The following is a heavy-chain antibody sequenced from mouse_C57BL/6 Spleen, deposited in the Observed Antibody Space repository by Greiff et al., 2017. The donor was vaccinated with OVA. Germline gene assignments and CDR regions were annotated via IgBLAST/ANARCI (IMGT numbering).Heavy chain of an antibody. CDR2: IDPSDSET. CDR3: GGGVYYDYDDDY. J-gene: IGHJ2*01. CDR1: GYTFTSYW. V-gene: IGHV1-52*01. D-gene: IGHD2-4*01. Sequence: QVQLQQPGAELVRPGSSVKLSCKASGYTFTSYWMHWVKQRPIQGLEWIGNIDPSDSETHYNQKFKDKATLTVDKSSSTAYMQLSSLTSEDSAVYYCGGGVYYDYDDDYWGQGTTLTVSS.